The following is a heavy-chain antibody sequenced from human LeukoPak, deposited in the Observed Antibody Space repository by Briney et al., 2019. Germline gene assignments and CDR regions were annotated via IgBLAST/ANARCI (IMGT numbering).Heavy chain of an antibody. CDR1: GFTFSSYA. J-gene: IGHJ4*02. Sequence: GGSPGLSCAASGFTFSSYAMSWVRQAPGKGLEWVSSISSTSTYIYYADSVMGRFTISRDNAKNSLYLQMNSLRAEDTAIYYCARVACGRSSMFYYFDFWGQGTLVTVSS. CDR3: ARVACGRSSMFYYFDF. D-gene: IGHD3-10*02. V-gene: IGHV3-21*01. CDR2: ISSTSTYI.